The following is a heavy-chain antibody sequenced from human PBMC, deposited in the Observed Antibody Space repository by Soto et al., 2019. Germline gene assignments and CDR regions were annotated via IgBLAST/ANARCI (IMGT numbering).Heavy chain of an antibody. J-gene: IGHJ5*02. CDR3: VRRRYQLPSSVLWLDP. D-gene: IGHD3-16*02. CDR1: GGFLSESY. CDR2: INHVGGT. V-gene: IGHV4-34*01. Sequence: SETLSLTCAVYGGFLSESYLTWIRQPPGKGLEWIGEINHVGGTNYNPSLKSRVTMSVDTSQNQFSLRLISVTAADTAMYFCVRRRYQLPSSVLWLDPWGQGTPVTVSS.